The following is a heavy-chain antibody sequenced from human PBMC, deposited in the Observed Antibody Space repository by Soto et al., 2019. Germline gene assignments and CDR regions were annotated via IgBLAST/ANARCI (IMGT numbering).Heavy chain of an antibody. J-gene: IGHJ4*02. CDR3: AYGDSRGPFDS. CDR2: IYYSGST. D-gene: IGHD4-17*01. V-gene: IGHV4-30-4*01. CDR1: GGSLSSGDYY. Sequence: ILSLTCTVSGGSLSSGDYYWSWIRQPPGKGLEWIGYIYYSGSTYYSPSLKSRVTISVDTSKNQFSLKLSSVTAADTAVYYCAYGDSRGPFDSWGQGTLVTVSS.